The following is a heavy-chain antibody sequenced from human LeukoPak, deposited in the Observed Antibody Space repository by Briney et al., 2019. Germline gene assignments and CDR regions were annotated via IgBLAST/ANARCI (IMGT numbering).Heavy chain of an antibody. CDR1: GFTYSSYG. Sequence: GRSLRLSCAASGFTYSSYGMHWVRQAPGKGLEWVAVISYDGSDNYYADSVKGRFTISRDNSKNSLYLQVKCLRNEDAAMYYCTKPISPSFDCRCYSPDAFHIWGQGTMVTVS. CDR3: TKPISPSFDCRCYSPDAFHI. CDR2: ISYDGSDN. D-gene: IGHD3-9*01. J-gene: IGHJ3*02. V-gene: IGHV3-30*18.